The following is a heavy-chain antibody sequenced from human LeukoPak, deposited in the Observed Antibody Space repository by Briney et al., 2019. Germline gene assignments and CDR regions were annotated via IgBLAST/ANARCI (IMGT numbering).Heavy chain of an antibody. CDR2: KYARGSS. J-gene: IGHJ3*02. Sequence: SETLSLTCSVSGGSINNWWSWIRQPPGKGLEWIGRKYARGSSNYNPPVQSRVTMSVDTSKNQFSLKLRSVTAADTAVYYCARGRYCSADICTGGDSFDIWGQGTMVTVSS. CDR3: ARGRYCSADICTGGDSFDI. D-gene: IGHD2-15*01. CDR1: GGSINNW. V-gene: IGHV4-4*07.